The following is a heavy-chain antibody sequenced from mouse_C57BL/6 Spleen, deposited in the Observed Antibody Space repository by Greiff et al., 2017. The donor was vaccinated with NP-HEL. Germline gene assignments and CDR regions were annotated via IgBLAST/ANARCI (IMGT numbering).Heavy chain of an antibody. CDR1: GYAFSSYW. D-gene: IGHD1-2*01. V-gene: IGHV1-80*01. CDR3: ARGYYGPYYFDY. J-gene: IGHJ2*01. CDR2: IYPGDGDT. Sequence: VKLMESGAELVKPGASVKISCKASGYAFSSYWMNWVKQRPGKGLEWIGQIYPGDGDTNYNGKFKGKATLTADKSSSTAYMQLSSLTSEDSAVYFCARGYYGPYYFDYWGQGTTLTVSS.